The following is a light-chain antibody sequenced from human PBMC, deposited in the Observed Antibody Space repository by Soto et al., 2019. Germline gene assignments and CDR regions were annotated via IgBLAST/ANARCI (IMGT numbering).Light chain of an antibody. CDR3: QQSYSSPRT. Sequence: DIQMTQSPSYLSASVGDRVPITCRASQNINNYLNWYQQKPGKAPKLMIYAASTLQRGVPSMFSGSGSGTDFTLTISSLQPEDFATYYCQQSYSSPRTFGQGTKVEIK. CDR1: QNINNY. V-gene: IGKV1-39*01. J-gene: IGKJ1*01. CDR2: AAS.